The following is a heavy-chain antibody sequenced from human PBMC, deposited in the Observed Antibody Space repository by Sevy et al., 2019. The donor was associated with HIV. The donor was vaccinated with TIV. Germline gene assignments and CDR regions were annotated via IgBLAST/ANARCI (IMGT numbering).Heavy chain of an antibody. CDR3: ARVGGLTDYGMDV. CDR1: GGSVSSSSYF. CDR2: IYYSGST. D-gene: IGHD1-26*01. V-gene: IGHV4-61*01. Sequence: SETLSLTCTLSGGSVSSSSYFWSWIRQPPGKGLESIGYIYYSGSTNYNPSLKSRVTISVGTSKNQFSLKLSSVTAADTAVYYCARVGGLTDYGMDVWGQGTTVTVSS. J-gene: IGHJ6*02.